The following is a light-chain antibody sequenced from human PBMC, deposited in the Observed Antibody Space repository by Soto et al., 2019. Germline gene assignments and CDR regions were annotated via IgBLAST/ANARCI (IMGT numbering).Light chain of an antibody. V-gene: IGKV3-11*01. CDR3: WQRNNWPPGT. J-gene: IGKJ4*01. CDR1: QSVSSY. Sequence: EIVLTQSPSTLSLSTGDRATLSCRASQSVSSYLAWYQQKPGQAPRLLIYDASNRATGIPARFSGSGSGTDCLSTISSLVPEDVSIKYCWQRNNWPPGTFGGGTKVEIK. CDR2: DAS.